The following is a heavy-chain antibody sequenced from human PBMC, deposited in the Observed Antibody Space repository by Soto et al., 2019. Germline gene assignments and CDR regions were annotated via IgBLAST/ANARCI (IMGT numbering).Heavy chain of an antibody. D-gene: IGHD3-3*01. CDR1: GFSLTTSGVG. CDR2: IYWDDDK. J-gene: IGHJ4*02. V-gene: IGHV2-5*02. Sequence: ESGPTLVNPTQTLTLTCTFSGFSLTTSGVGVGWIRQSPGKAPEWLALIYWDDDKRYSPSLKSRLTITKDTSKNQVVLTMANLDPADTATYYCAHRVLRTVFGLVTTTAIYFDFWGQGTQVTVSS. CDR3: AHRVLRTVFGLVTTTAIYFDF.